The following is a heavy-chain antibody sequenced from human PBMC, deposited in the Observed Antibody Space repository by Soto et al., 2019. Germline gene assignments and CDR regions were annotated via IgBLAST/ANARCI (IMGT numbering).Heavy chain of an antibody. J-gene: IGHJ3*02. CDR1: GFTFSSYA. CDR3: ARDRERYCGGDCSSSDAFDI. CDR2: ISYDGSNK. D-gene: IGHD2-21*02. V-gene: IGHV3-30-3*01. Sequence: QVQLVESGGGVVQPGRSLRLSCAASGFTFSSYAMHWVRQAPGKGLEWVAVISYDGSNKYYADSVKGRFTISRDNSKNTLYLQMNSLRAEDTAVYYCARDRERYCGGDCSSSDAFDIWGQGTMVTVSS.